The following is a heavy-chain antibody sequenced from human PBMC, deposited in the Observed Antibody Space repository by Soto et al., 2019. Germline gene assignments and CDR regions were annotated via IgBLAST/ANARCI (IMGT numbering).Heavy chain of an antibody. CDR2: IVPTYRTI. Sequence: QVQLEQSEIEVKKPGSSVKVPCKVSGGAISWVRQASGQGFEWLAGIVPTYRTIKYGQKFPDRLTITADYMSLTRLRPGDTAVYYCVSSRSVPRDMYFGSWSSLDDWGQGTLV. CDR3: VSSRSVPRDMYFGSWSSLDD. CDR1: GGA. D-gene: IGHD3-10*01. J-gene: IGHJ4*02. V-gene: IGHV1-69*01.